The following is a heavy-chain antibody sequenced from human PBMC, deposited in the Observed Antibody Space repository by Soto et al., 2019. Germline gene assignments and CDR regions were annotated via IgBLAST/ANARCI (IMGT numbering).Heavy chain of an antibody. J-gene: IGHJ4*02. CDR2: INAGNGNT. CDR3: ARDLDESSSWFASFDY. D-gene: IGHD6-13*01. V-gene: IGHV1-3*01. Sequence: ASVKVSCKASGYTFTSYAMHWVRQAPGQRLEWMGWINAGNGNTKYSQKFQGRVTITRDTSASTAYMELSSLRSEDTAEYYCARDLDESSSWFASFDYWGQGTLVTVSS. CDR1: GYTFTSYA.